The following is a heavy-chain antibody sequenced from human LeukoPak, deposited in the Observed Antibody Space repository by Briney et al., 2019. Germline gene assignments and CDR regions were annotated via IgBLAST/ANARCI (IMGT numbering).Heavy chain of an antibody. Sequence: ASVKVSCNASGYTFTGYYMHWVRQAPGQGLEWMGWINPNSGGTNYAQKFQGRVTMTRDTSISTAYMELSRLRSDDTAVYYCARDGSGSPGSGLDYWGQGTLVTVSS. V-gene: IGHV1-2*02. D-gene: IGHD3-10*01. CDR2: INPNSGGT. CDR1: GYTFTGYY. J-gene: IGHJ4*02. CDR3: ARDGSGSPGSGLDY.